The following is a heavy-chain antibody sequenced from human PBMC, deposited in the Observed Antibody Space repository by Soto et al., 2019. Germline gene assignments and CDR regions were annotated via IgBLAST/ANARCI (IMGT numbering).Heavy chain of an antibody. CDR3: VKDRHYYDSSGYSRFDY. CDR1: GFTFSSYA. V-gene: IGHV3-64D*06. J-gene: IGHJ4*02. D-gene: IGHD3-22*01. Sequence: GGSLRLSCPASGFTFSSYAMHWVRQAPGKGLEYVSAISSNGGSTYYADSVKGRFTISRDNSKNTLYLQMSSLRAEDTAVYYCVKDRHYYDSSGYSRFDYWGQGTLVTVSS. CDR2: ISSNGGST.